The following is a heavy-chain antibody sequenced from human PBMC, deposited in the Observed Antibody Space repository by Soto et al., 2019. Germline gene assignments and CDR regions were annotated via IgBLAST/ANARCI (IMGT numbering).Heavy chain of an antibody. CDR3: AKDFDYFDSSGLFDY. J-gene: IGHJ4*02. Sequence: GGSLRLSCATSGFTFSRYGMSWVRQSPGKGLEWISTVSGNGAGTYYAESVKGRFTISRDNSKNTFYLQLDNLRAEDTAVYFCAKDFDYFDSSGLFDYWGQGTLVTVSS. V-gene: IGHV3-23*01. CDR2: VSGNGAGT. D-gene: IGHD3-22*01. CDR1: GFTFSRYG.